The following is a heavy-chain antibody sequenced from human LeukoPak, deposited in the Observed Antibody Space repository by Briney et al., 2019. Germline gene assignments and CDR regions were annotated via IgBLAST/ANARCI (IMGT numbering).Heavy chain of an antibody. V-gene: IGHV3-23*01. J-gene: IGHJ3*02. CDR2: ISGSGGST. CDR1: GFTFSRYW. D-gene: IGHD3-3*01. Sequence: GGSLRLSCADSGFTFSRYWMSWVRQAPGKGLEWVSAISGSGGSTYYADSVKGRFTISRDNSKNTLYLQMNSLRAEDTAVYYCAKAEYYDFWSGLDAFDIWGQGTMVTVSS. CDR3: AKAEYYDFWSGLDAFDI.